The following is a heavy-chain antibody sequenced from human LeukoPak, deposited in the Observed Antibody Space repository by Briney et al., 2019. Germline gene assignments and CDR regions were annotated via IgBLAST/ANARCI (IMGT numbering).Heavy chain of an antibody. CDR3: AREYSSGYYQYFDY. CDR2: IHYSGST. J-gene: IGHJ4*02. Sequence: SETLSLTCTVSGDSISNYYWNWIRQSPGKGLEWIGYIHYSGSTKYNPSLKSRVTISVDSSKKQFSLKLNSVTAADTAVYFCAREYSSGYYQYFDYCGQGTLVTVSS. CDR1: GDSISNYY. V-gene: IGHV4-59*01. D-gene: IGHD3-22*01.